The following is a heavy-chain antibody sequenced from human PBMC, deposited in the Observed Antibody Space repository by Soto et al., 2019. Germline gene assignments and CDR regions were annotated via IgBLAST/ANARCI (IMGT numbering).Heavy chain of an antibody. CDR3: ATSRPPPSAFDI. CDR2: INAGNGNT. CDR1: GYTFTSYD. V-gene: IGHV1-3*01. J-gene: IGHJ3*02. Sequence: GASVKVSCKASGYTFTSYDINWVRQATGQRLEWMGWINAGNGNTKYSQKFQGRVTITRDTSASTAYMELSSLRSEDTAVYYCATSRPPPSAFDIWGQGTMVTVS.